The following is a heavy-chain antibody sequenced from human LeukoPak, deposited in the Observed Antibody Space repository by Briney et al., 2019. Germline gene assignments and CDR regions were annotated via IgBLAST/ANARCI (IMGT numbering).Heavy chain of an antibody. CDR1: GFTFDDYA. J-gene: IGHJ3*02. Sequence: GGSLRLSCAASGFTFDDYAMHWVRQAPGKGLEWVSGISWNSGSIGYADSVKGRFTISRDNAKNSPYLQMNSLRAEDVALYYCAKDTGPDFWSGYYMTAFDIWGQGTMVTVSS. D-gene: IGHD3-3*01. CDR2: ISWNSGSI. V-gene: IGHV3-9*03. CDR3: AKDTGPDFWSGYYMTAFDI.